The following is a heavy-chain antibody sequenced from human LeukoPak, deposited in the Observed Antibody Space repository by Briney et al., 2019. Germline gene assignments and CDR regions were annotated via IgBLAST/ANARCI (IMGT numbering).Heavy chain of an antibody. Sequence: SETLSLTCSVSGDSISSRDYYWSWIRQPPGRGLEWIGYIYYSGSTSYNPSLKSRVTISVDTSKNQFSLRLSSVTAADTAVYYCARSYSGSYFDAFDNWGQGTMVTVSS. CDR2: IYYSGST. J-gene: IGHJ3*02. CDR1: GDSISSRDYY. V-gene: IGHV4-30-4*08. D-gene: IGHD1-26*01. CDR3: ARSYSGSYFDAFDN.